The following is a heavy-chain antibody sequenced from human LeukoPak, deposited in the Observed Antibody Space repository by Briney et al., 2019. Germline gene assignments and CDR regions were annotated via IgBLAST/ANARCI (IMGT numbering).Heavy chain of an antibody. CDR1: GLTFISYA. J-gene: IGHJ4*02. V-gene: IGHV3-30-3*01. Sequence: GGSLRLSCAASGLTFISYAIHWVRHAPGKGLEWVAVISYEGSTKYYADSVKGRFTIYRDNTKKTLYLQMNSLRPENTAVYYCARDLRPLSGDWHAGDYWGQGTLVTVSS. CDR3: ARDLRPLSGDWHAGDY. D-gene: IGHD2-21*02. CDR2: ISYEGSTK.